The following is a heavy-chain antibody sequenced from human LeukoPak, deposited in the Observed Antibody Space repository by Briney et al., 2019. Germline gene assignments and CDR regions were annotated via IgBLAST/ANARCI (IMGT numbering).Heavy chain of an antibody. CDR2: INHSGST. J-gene: IGHJ4*02. CDR1: GGSFSGYH. Sequence: SETLSLTCAVYGGSFSGYHWSWIRQPPGKGLEWIGEINHSGSTNYNPSLKSRVTISVDTSKNQFSLKLSSVTAADTAVYYCARAPPFDYWGQGTLVTVSS. V-gene: IGHV4-34*01. CDR3: ARAPPFDY.